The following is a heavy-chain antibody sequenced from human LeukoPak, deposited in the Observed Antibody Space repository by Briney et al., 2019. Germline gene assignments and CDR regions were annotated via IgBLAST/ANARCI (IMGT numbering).Heavy chain of an antibody. V-gene: IGHV1-2*02. CDR2: IDPYTGNT. CDR3: AREYSASEH. D-gene: IGHD5-12*01. CDR1: GYTFVGYY. J-gene: IGHJ1*01. Sequence: ASVTVSCKASGYTFVGYYLHWVRQATGQGLEWMAWIDPYTGNTHYAQKFQGRITVTRDTSISTTYMELSWLTSDDTALYYCAREYSASEHWGQGTLVTVSS.